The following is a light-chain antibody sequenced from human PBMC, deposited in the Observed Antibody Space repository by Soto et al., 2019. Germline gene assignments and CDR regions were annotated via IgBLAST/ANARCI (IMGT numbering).Light chain of an antibody. V-gene: IGKV3-15*01. Sequence: EVVMTQSPATLSVSPGETAALSCRASQGVGSELAWYQQKPGQAPRLLIYAASTRATGIPARFSGSGSGTEFTLTISSLQSDDLAVYYCQQYNNWPPLTFGGGNKVEIK. CDR3: QQYNNWPPLT. CDR1: QGVGSE. J-gene: IGKJ4*01. CDR2: AAS.